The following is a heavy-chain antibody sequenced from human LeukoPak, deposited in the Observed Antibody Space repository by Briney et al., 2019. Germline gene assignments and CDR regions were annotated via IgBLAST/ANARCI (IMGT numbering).Heavy chain of an antibody. CDR1: GFTFSSYG. J-gene: IGHJ4*02. CDR2: IRYDGSNK. CDR3: ARTYSSSWGIIDY. V-gene: IGHV3-30*02. Sequence: GGSLRLSCAASGFTFSSYGMHWVRQAPGKGLEWVTFIRYDGSNKYYADSVKGRFTISRDNSKNTLYLQMNSLRVEDTAVYYCARTYSSSWGIIDYWGQGTLVTVSS. D-gene: IGHD6-13*01.